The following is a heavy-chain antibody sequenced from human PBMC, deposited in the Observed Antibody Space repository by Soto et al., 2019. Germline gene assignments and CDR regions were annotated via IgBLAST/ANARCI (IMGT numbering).Heavy chain of an antibody. J-gene: IGHJ5*02. CDR1: GFTFSSYA. V-gene: IGHV3-23*01. CDR2: ISGGGGVST. D-gene: IGHD3-10*01. CDR3: AKDAIIMVRGVNNWFDA. Sequence: EVQLLESGGGLVQPGGSLTLSCAASGFTFSSYAMTWVRQAPGKGLEWVSGISGGGGVSTYYADSVKGRFTISRDNSMNTLYLQMNRLRAEDTAVYYCAKDAIIMVRGVNNWFDAWGQGTLVTVSS.